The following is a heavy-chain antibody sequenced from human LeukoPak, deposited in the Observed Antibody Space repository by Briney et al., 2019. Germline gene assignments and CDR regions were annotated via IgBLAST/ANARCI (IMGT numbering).Heavy chain of an antibody. Sequence: GGSLRLSCAASGFTVSSNYMSWVRQAPGKGLEWVSVIYSGGSTYYADSVKGRFTISRDNSKNTLYLQMNSLRAEDTAVYYCARVMDYGDGWFDPWGQGTLVTVPS. CDR3: ARVMDYGDGWFDP. J-gene: IGHJ5*02. V-gene: IGHV3-53*01. D-gene: IGHD4-17*01. CDR1: GFTVSSNY. CDR2: IYSGGST.